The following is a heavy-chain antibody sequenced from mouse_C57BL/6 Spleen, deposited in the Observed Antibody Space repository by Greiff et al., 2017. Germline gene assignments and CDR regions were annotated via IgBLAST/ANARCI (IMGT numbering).Heavy chain of an antibody. CDR2: IYPGNGDT. Sequence: QVQLQQSGAELVRPGASVKMSCKASGYTFTSYNMHWVKQTPRQGLEWIGAIYPGNGDTSYNQKFKGKATLTVDKSARKAYMQLSRLTSEDSAVDFGARTIRRSYYAMDYWGQGTSVTVSS. J-gene: IGHJ4*01. CDR1: GYTFTSYN. V-gene: IGHV1-12*01. D-gene: IGHD1-1*01. CDR3: ARTIRRSYYAMDY.